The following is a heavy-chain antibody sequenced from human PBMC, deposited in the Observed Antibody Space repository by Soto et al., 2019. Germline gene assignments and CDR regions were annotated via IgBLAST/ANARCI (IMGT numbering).Heavy chain of an antibody. CDR2: IYYSGST. CDR3: ARTVIGGFED. D-gene: IGHD3-16*02. V-gene: IGHV4-31*03. CDR1: GGSISSGGYY. J-gene: IGHJ4*02. Sequence: SETLSLTCTVSGGSISSGGYYWSWIRQHPGKGLEWIGYIYYSGSTYYKPSLKSRVTISVDTSKNQFSLNLSSVTAADTAGYYCARTVIGGFEDWGQGSLVTVSS.